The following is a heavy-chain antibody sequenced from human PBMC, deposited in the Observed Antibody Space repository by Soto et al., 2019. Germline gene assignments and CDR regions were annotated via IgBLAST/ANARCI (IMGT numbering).Heavy chain of an antibody. J-gene: IGHJ4*02. Sequence: QVQLQESGPGLVKPSQTLSLTCTVSGGYISSGSYYWSWVRQHPGKGLEWIGYTYYSETTYYNPSLKGRVTISVDTSKNQFSLKLSSVTAADPAVYSCARDQEIGGSSYWGQGTLVTVSS. CDR3: ARDQEIGGSSY. D-gene: IGHD1-26*01. CDR2: TYYSETT. V-gene: IGHV4-31*03. CDR1: GGYISSGSYY.